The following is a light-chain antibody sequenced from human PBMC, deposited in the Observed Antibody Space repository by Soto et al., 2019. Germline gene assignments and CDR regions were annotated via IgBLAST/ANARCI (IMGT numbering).Light chain of an antibody. CDR3: SSYTSSTNYV. CDR2: NVN. Sequence: QSALIQPPSVSGSPGQSVTISCTGTSSDVGSYDYVSWYQQHPGTVPKPMIYNVNTRPSGVPDRFSGSKSGNTASLTISGLQAEDEADYYCSSYTSSTNYVFGTGTKVTVL. J-gene: IGLJ1*01. V-gene: IGLV2-18*02. CDR1: SSDVGSYDY.